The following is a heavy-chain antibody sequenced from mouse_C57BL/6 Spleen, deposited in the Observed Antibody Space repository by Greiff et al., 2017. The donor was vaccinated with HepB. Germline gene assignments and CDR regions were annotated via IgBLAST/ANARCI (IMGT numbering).Heavy chain of an antibody. J-gene: IGHJ1*03. V-gene: IGHV1-82*01. Sequence: QVQLKHSGPELVKPGASVKISCKASGYAFSSSWMNWVKQRPGKGLEWIGRIYPGDGDTNYNGKFKGKATLTADKSSSTAYMQLSSLTSEDSAVYFCAPLTTVVATDWYFDVWGTGTTVTVSS. D-gene: IGHD1-1*01. CDR1: GYAFSSSW. CDR3: APLTTVVATDWYFDV. CDR2: IYPGDGDT.